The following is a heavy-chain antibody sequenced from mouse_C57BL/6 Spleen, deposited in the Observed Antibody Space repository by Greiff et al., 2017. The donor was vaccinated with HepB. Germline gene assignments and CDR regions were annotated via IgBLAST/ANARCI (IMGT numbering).Heavy chain of an antibody. CDR2: ISSGSSTI. Sequence: DVHLVESGGGLVKPGGSLKLSCAASGFTFSDYGMHWVRQAPEKGLEWVAYISSGSSTIYYADTVKGRFTISRDNAKNTLFLQMTSLRSEDTAMYYCARRTTVASYFDYWGQGTTLTVSS. V-gene: IGHV5-17*01. CDR1: GFTFSDYG. CDR3: ARRTTVASYFDY. J-gene: IGHJ2*01. D-gene: IGHD1-1*01.